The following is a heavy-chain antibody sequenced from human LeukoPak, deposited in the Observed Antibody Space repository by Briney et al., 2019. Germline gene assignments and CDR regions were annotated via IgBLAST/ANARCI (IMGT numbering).Heavy chain of an antibody. Sequence: SETLSLTCAVYGGSFSGYYWSWIRQPPGKGLEWMGVINHSGSSNYNPSLKSGVTIFVNKTNNQSSQKQSSVTAAEKTVYNCASGYDSSGYSAAYWGQGTLVTVSS. J-gene: IGHJ4*02. V-gene: IGHV4-34*01. CDR2: INHSGSS. CDR3: ASGYDSSGYSAAY. CDR1: GGSFSGYY. D-gene: IGHD3-22*01.